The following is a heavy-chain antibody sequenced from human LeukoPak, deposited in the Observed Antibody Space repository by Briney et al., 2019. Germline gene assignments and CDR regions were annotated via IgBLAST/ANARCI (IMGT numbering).Heavy chain of an antibody. J-gene: IGHJ4*02. CDR3: ARALDSSGWNGRDY. CDR2: ISYDGSNK. CDR1: GFSFNRYA. D-gene: IGHD6-19*01. Sequence: GRSLRLSCAASGFSFNRYAMHWARQAPRKGLEWVAVISYDGSNKDYADSVKGRFTISRDKSKNTLYLQMNSLRAEDTAVYYCARALDSSGWNGRDYWGQGTLVTVSS. V-gene: IGHV3-30-3*01.